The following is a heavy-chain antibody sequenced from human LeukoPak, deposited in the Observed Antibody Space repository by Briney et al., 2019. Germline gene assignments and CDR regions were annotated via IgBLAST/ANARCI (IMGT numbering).Heavy chain of an antibody. CDR2: IRQDEGEK. Sequence: GGSLRLSCAASGFNFISHWMTWVRQAPGKGLEWVANIRQDEGEKYYADSVTGRFTISRDNAKNSLYLQMNSLRAEDTAVYYCARASVGDYVWGSYRLPFDYWGQGTLVTVSS. J-gene: IGHJ4*02. CDR3: ARASVGDYVWGSYRLPFDY. CDR1: GFNFISHW. V-gene: IGHV3-7*01. D-gene: IGHD3-16*02.